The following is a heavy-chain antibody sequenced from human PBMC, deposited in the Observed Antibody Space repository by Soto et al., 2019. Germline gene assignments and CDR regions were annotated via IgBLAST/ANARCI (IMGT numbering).Heavy chain of an antibody. V-gene: IGHV4-34*01. J-gene: IGHJ4*02. Sequence: QVQLQQWGAGLLKPSETLSLTCAVYGGSFSGYYWSWIRQPPGKGLEWIGEINHSGSTNYNPSLKSRVTISVDTSKNQFSVKLSSVTAADTAVYYCARGRRHSYGDGSHLVDYWGQGTLVTVSS. CDR1: GGSFSGYY. CDR2: INHSGST. D-gene: IGHD5-18*01. CDR3: ARGRRHSYGDGSHLVDY.